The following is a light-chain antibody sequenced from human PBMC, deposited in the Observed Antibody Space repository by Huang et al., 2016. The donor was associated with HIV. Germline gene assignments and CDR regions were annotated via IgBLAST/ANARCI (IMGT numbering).Light chain of an antibody. Sequence: EIVLTQSPDTLSLSPGERGALSCRASQNVTNDSLAWYQQKSGQAPRLLIDGSSGRATGVPVRFCGSGSGAEFILTIGRLEPEDFASYYCQQYSTSPWTFGPGTKLEVK. J-gene: IGKJ1*01. CDR3: QQYSTSPWT. V-gene: IGKV3-20*01. CDR1: QNVTNDS. CDR2: GSS.